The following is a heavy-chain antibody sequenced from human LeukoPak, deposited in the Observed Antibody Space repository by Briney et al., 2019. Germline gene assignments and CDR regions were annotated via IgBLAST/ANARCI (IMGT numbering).Heavy chain of an antibody. CDR2: ISGSGGST. D-gene: IGHD3-16*02. J-gene: IGHJ4*02. Sequence: GGSLRLSYAASGFTFSSYAMSWVRQAPGKGLEWVSAISGSGGSTYYADSVKGRFTISRDNSKNTLYLQMNSLRAEDTAVYYCAKGGRSYDYVWGSYRYTGIDYWGQGTLVTVSS. CDR3: AKGGRSYDYVWGSYRYTGIDY. CDR1: GFTFSSYA. V-gene: IGHV3-23*01.